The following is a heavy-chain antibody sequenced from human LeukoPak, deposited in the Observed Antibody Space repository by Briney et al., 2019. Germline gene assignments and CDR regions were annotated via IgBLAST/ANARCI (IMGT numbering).Heavy chain of an antibody. Sequence: SETLSLTCAVYGGSFSGYYWSWIRQPPGKGLEWIGEINHSGSTNYNPSLKSRVTISVDTSKNQFSLKLSPVTAADTAVYYCASGSYSNLDYWGQGTLVTVSS. CDR1: GGSFSGYY. J-gene: IGHJ4*02. V-gene: IGHV4-34*01. CDR3: ASGSYSNLDY. D-gene: IGHD4-11*01. CDR2: INHSGST.